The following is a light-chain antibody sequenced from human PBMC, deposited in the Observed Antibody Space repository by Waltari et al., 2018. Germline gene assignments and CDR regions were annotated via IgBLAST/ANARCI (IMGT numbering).Light chain of an antibody. J-gene: IGKJ1*01. CDR1: QSVLYSSINKNY. CDR2: WAA. Sequence: DIVMTQSPDSLTVSLGERATINCKSSQSVLYSSINKNYLAWYQQTPGQPPKLLIYWAATRDSGVPDRFSGSGSGTDVTLTISSLQAEDVAVYYCQQYYTTPWTFGQGTQVEIK. CDR3: QQYYTTPWT. V-gene: IGKV4-1*01.